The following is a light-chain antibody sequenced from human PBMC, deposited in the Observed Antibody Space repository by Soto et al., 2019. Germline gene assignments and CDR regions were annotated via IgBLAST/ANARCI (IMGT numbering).Light chain of an antibody. CDR3: QQYGTLPPT. V-gene: IGKV3-20*01. CDR1: QTVSNTY. Sequence: EFVLTQSPGTLSLSPGERATLSCRASQTVSNTYLAWYQQKSGQAPKFLIYGASNRATGIPDRFSGSGSGTDFTITISRLEPEDFAVYYCQQYGTLPPTFGGGTKVEI. CDR2: GAS. J-gene: IGKJ4*01.